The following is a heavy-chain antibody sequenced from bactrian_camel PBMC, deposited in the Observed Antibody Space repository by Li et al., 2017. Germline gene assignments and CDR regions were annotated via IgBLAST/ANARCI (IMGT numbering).Heavy chain of an antibody. D-gene: IGHD3*01. J-gene: IGHJ4*01. CDR2: ISSNGEHK. Sequence: HVQLVESGGGLVQPGGSLRLSCEASGFTFSSYWMYWVRQAPGKGLEWVSTISSNGEHKYYAPSVEGRFTIFRDNAKDTLYLQMNSLKIEDTAVYYCALGSSRQATMTARGKGTQVTVS. V-gene: IGHV3S1*01. CDR1: GFTFSSYW.